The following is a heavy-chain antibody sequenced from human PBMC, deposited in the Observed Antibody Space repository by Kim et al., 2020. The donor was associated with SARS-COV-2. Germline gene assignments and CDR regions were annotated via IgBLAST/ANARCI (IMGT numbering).Heavy chain of an antibody. CDR3: ATAGGGAHIAVAAADAFDI. CDR1: GFTFSSYS. D-gene: IGHD6-19*01. V-gene: IGHV3-21*01. Sequence: GGSLRLSCAASGFTFSSYSMNWVRQAPGKGLEWVSSISSSSSYIYYADSVKGRFTISRDNAKNSLYLQMNSLRAEDTAVYYCATAGGGAHIAVAAADAFDIWGQGTMVTVSS. CDR2: ISSSSSYI. J-gene: IGHJ3*02.